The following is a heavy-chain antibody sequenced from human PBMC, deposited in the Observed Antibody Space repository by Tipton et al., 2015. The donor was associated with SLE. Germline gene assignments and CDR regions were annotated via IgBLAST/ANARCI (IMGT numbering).Heavy chain of an antibody. CDR1: GGSISSSSYY. Sequence: LRLSCTVSGGSISSSSYYWGWIRQPPGKGLEWIGSIYYSGSTYYNPSLKSRVTISVDTSKNQFSLKLSSVTAADTAVYYCARPLGGYYDYWGQGTLVTVSS. J-gene: IGHJ4*02. V-gene: IGHV4-39*07. CDR2: IYYSGST. D-gene: IGHD3-22*01. CDR3: ARPLGGYYDY.